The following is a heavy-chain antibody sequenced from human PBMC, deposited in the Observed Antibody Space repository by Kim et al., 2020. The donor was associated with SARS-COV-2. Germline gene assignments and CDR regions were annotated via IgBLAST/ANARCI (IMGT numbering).Heavy chain of an antibody. Sequence: GGSLRLSCAASGFTFSSYSMNWVRQAPGKGLEWVSSIRSSSSYIYYADSVKGRFTISRDNAKNSLYLQMNSLRAEDTAVYYCARDRGGILWFGEFPWGQGTLVTVSS. CDR2: IRSSSSYI. D-gene: IGHD3-10*01. V-gene: IGHV3-21*01. J-gene: IGHJ5*02. CDR3: ARDRGGILWFGEFP. CDR1: GFTFSSYS.